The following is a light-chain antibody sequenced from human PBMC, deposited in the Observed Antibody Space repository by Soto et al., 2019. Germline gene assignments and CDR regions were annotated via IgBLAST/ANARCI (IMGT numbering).Light chain of an antibody. CDR3: QQYGSSPQT. CDR1: QSVSSSY. V-gene: IGKV3-20*01. Sequence: EIVLTQSPGTLSLSPGERATLSCRASQSVSSSYLAWYQQKPGQAPRLLIYCASSRATGIPDRFSGSGSGTDFTLTISRLEPEDFAVYYCQQYGSSPQTFGRGTKVEIK. CDR2: CAS. J-gene: IGKJ1*01.